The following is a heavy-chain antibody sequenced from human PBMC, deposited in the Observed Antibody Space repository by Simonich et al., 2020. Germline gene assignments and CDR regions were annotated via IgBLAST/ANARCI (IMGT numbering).Heavy chain of an antibody. J-gene: IGHJ4*02. CDR1: GFTFDDYA. CDR2: ISWNSGSI. CDR3: AKDHIAAAGRNYFDY. D-gene: IGHD6-13*01. Sequence: EVQLVESGGGLVQPGRSLRLSCAASGFTFDDYAMHWVRQAPGKGLGGVSGISWNSGSIGYADSVKGRFTIYRDNAKNSLYLQMNSLRAEDTALYYCAKDHIAAAGRNYFDYWGQGTLVTVSS. V-gene: IGHV3-9*01.